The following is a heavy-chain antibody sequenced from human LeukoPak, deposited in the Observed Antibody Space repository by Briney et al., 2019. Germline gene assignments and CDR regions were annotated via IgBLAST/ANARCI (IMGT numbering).Heavy chain of an antibody. CDR1: SGSIRIYY. Sequence: PSETLSLTCTVSSGSIRIYYGSWLRQPPGRGLEWVGYIHYSGTTNYNPSLKSRVTMSVDMSKNQFSLNLSAVTAADTAVYYCAMEVGDVVGTIFRWGQGILVTVSS. D-gene: IGHD3-9*01. J-gene: IGHJ4*02. V-gene: IGHV4-59*03. CDR3: AMEVGDVVGTIFR. CDR2: IHYSGTT.